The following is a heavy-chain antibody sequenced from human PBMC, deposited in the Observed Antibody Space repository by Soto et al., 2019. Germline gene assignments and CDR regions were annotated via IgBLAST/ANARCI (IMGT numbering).Heavy chain of an antibody. D-gene: IGHD3-9*01. Sequence: GGSLRLSCAASGFTFSSYAMSWVRQAPGKGLEWVSAISGSGGSTYYADSVKGRFTISRDNSKNTLYLQMNSLRAEDTAVYYCAKDPLFDWSHNWFDPWGPGTLVTVSS. CDR2: ISGSGGST. CDR1: GFTFSSYA. CDR3: AKDPLFDWSHNWFDP. V-gene: IGHV3-23*01. J-gene: IGHJ5*02.